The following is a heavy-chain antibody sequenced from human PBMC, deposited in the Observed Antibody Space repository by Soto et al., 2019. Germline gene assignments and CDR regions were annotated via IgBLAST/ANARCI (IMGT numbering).Heavy chain of an antibody. CDR2: ISAYNGNT. V-gene: IGHV1-18*01. J-gene: IGHJ3*02. CDR1: CYTFTSYG. CDR3: AREADYGDYGRGIGAFDI. Sequence: ASVKVSCKASCYTFTSYGISWVRQAPGQGLEWMGWISAYNGNTNYAQKLQGRVTMTTDTSTSTAYMELRSLRSDDTAVYYCAREADYGDYGRGIGAFDIWGQGTMVTVSS. D-gene: IGHD4-17*01.